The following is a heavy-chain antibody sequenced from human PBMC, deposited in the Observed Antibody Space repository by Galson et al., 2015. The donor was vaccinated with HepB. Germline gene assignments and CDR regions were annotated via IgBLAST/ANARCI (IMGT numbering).Heavy chain of an antibody. V-gene: IGHV3-33*01. CDR2: IWYDGSYK. J-gene: IGHJ3*01. D-gene: IGHD6-19*01. CDR3: VRDQWQINAFDL. Sequence: VIWYDGSYKFYGDSVKGRFTISRDNSQNTLLLEMHSLRVEDTAVYYCVRDQWQINAFDLWGQGTLVTVSS.